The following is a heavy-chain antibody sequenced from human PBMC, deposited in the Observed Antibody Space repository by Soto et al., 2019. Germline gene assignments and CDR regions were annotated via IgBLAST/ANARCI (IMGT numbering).Heavy chain of an antibody. V-gene: IGHV4-59*08. CDR2: IYYSGST. CDR1: GGSISSYY. Sequence: SETLSLTCTVSGGSISSYYWSWIRQPPGKGLEWIGYIYYSGSTNYNPSLKNRVTISVDTSKNQFSLKLSSVTAADTAVYYCARRYGVYFDYWGQGTLVTVSS. D-gene: IGHD4-17*01. CDR3: ARRYGVYFDY. J-gene: IGHJ4*02.